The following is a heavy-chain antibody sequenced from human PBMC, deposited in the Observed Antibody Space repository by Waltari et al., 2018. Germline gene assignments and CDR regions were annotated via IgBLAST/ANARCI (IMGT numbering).Heavy chain of an antibody. J-gene: IGHJ6*03. CDR1: GYTFTGYY. CDR3: ARGTAEIYYYYYYMDV. CDR2: INPNSGGT. Sequence: QVQLVQSGAEVKKPGASVKVSCKASGYTFTGYYMHWVRQAPGQGLEWMGRINPNSGGTNYAQKFQGRVTMTRDTSISTAYMELSRLRSDDTAVYYCARGTAEIYYYYYYMDVWGKGTTVTVSS. D-gene: IGHD5-18*01. V-gene: IGHV1-2*06.